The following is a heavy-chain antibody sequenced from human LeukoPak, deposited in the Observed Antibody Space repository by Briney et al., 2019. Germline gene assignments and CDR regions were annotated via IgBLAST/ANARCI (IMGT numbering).Heavy chain of an antibody. CDR3: AEDSSVVPAAPDY. D-gene: IGHD2-2*01. V-gene: IGHV3-9*01. CDR1: GFTFDDYA. Sequence: QSGGSLRLSCAASGFTFDDYAMHWVRQAPGKGLEWVSGISWNSGGIGYADSVKGRFTISRDNAKNSLYLQMNSLRAEDTALYYCAEDSSVVPAAPDYWGQGTLVTVSS. J-gene: IGHJ4*02. CDR2: ISWNSGGI.